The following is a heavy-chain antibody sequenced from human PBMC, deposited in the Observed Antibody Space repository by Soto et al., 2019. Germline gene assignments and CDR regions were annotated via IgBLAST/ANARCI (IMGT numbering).Heavy chain of an antibody. CDR1: GYTFTGYY. CDR3: ARVLARRRYYYYGMDV. V-gene: IGHV1-2*02. J-gene: IGHJ6*02. Sequence: ASVKVSCKASGYTFTGYYMHWVRQAPGQGLEWMGWINPNSGGTNYAQKFQGRVTMTRDTSISTAYMELSRLRSDDTAVYYCARVLARRRYYYYGMDVWGQGTTGTVSS. D-gene: IGHD6-6*01. CDR2: INPNSGGT.